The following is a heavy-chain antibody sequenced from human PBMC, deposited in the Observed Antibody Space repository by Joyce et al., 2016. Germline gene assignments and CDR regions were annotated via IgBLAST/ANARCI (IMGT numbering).Heavy chain of an antibody. J-gene: IGHJ6*02. CDR2: IYPDDSDP. CDR3: ARKASGMDV. V-gene: IGHV5-51*03. Sequence: EVQLVQSGAEMKKPGESLKISCKGSGYSFTDHWIVWVRQMPVKGLEWMGVIYPDDSDPRYSPSFQGQATISSDKSISTAYLQWSSLKSSDTAMYYCARKASGMDVWGQGTTVTVSS. CDR1: GYSFTDHW.